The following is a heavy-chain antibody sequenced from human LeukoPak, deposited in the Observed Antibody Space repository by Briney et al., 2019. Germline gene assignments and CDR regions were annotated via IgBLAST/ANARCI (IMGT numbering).Heavy chain of an antibody. CDR1: GFTFSSYE. CDR3: ASGIRSDIVVVVAAAGDY. V-gene: IGHV3-48*03. J-gene: IGHJ4*02. D-gene: IGHD2-15*01. CDR2: ISSSGSTI. Sequence: PGGSLRLSCAASGFTFSSYEMNWVRQAPGKGLEWVSYISSSGSTIYYADSVKGRFTISRDNAKNSLYLQMNSLRAEDTAVYYCASGIRSDIVVVVAAAGDYWGQGTLVTVSS.